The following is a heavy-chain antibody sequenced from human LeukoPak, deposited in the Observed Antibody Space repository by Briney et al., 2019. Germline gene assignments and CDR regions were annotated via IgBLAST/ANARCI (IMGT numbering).Heavy chain of an antibody. Sequence: ASVKVSCKVSGYTLTELSMHWVRQAPGKGLEWMGGFDPEDGETIYAQKFQGRVTMTEDTSTDTAYMELSRLRSDDTAVYYCASSFMITFGYGMDVWGQGTTVTVSS. D-gene: IGHD3-16*01. J-gene: IGHJ6*02. CDR3: ASSFMITFGYGMDV. CDR2: FDPEDGET. V-gene: IGHV1-24*01. CDR1: GYTLTELS.